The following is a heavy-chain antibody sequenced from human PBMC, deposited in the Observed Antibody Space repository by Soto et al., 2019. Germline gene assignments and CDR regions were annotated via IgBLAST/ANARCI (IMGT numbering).Heavy chain of an antibody. V-gene: IGHV3-48*03. CDR2: ISSSGSAI. CDR3: AREAYYDF. CDR1: GFTFSSSE. J-gene: IGHJ4*02. D-gene: IGHD3-3*01. Sequence: LYSAASGFTFSSSEMNLVRQAPGKGLGWVSYISSSGSAIYSVDSVKGRFTISRDDAKNSLYLQMNSLRDADTAVYYCAREAYYDFWGQGLLVSV.